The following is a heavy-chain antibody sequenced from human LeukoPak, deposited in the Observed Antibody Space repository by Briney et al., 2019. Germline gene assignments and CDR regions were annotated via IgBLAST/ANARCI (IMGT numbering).Heavy chain of an antibody. CDR2: ITSSGRYI. V-gene: IGHV3-21*04. D-gene: IGHD3-22*01. Sequence: GGSLRLSCAAAGFTFSSYSMNWVRQAPGRGLEWVSSITSSGRYIYYADSVKGRFTTARDNCKNQLYLPMNSLRVEDTAVYYCAKSWNYYDSSGDDDLDIWGQGTMVTVSS. CDR3: AKSWNYYDSSGDDDLDI. J-gene: IGHJ3*02. CDR1: GFTFSSYS.